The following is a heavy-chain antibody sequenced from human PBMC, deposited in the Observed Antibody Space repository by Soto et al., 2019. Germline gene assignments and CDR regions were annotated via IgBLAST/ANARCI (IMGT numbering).Heavy chain of an antibody. J-gene: IGHJ4*02. D-gene: IGHD1-26*01. V-gene: IGHV4-39*07. CDR2: VYYSGYT. Sequence: PSETLSLTCTVSGDSISSSDHYWAWVRQPPGMGLEWIGSVYYSGYTYYNPSLKSRVIISVDTSKNQFSLGLSSVTAADTAVYYCARGLITGSQYSGGWYYFDSWGQGTQVTVSS. CDR1: GDSISSSDHY. CDR3: ARGLITGSQYSGGWYYFDS.